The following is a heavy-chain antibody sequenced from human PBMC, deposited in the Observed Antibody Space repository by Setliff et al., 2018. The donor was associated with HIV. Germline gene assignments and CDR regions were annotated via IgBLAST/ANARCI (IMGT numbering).Heavy chain of an antibody. CDR3: ARGGVYAIDYYYGMDV. V-gene: IGHV3-74*01. CDR2: INSDGSST. CDR1: GFTFSSYW. J-gene: IGHJ6*02. Sequence: SLRLSFAASGFTFSSYWMHWVRQAPGKGPVWVSRINSDGSSTSYADSVKGRFTISRDNAKNTLYLQMNSLRAEDTAVYYCARGGVYAIDYYYGMDVWGQGTTVTVSS. D-gene: IGHD2-8*01.